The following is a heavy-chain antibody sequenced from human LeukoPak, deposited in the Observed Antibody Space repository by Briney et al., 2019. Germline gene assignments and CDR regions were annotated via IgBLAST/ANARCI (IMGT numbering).Heavy chain of an antibody. V-gene: IGHV3-74*03. Sequence: GGSLRLSCAASGFIFSDYEMYWVRQAPGKGLVWVSRILADGTTTMYADSMKGRFTISRDNAKNTLYLQMNSLRAEDTAAYYCARGNYGFDYWGQGTLVIVSS. CDR1: GFIFSDYE. CDR2: ILADGTTT. CDR3: ARGNYGFDY. J-gene: IGHJ4*02. D-gene: IGHD1-7*01.